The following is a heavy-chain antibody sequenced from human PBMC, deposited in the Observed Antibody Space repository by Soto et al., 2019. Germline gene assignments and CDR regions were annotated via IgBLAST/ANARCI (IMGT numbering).Heavy chain of an antibody. V-gene: IGHV4-59*08. D-gene: IGHD6-13*01. CDR3: ARQGAAAAGPSYYYYYGMDV. J-gene: IGHJ6*02. CDR2: LYCNGDT. Sequence: SETLSLSCTVPGVSMSGYYWSSNGQPPGESLAGHGYLYCNGDTDYNPSLKSRVTISVDTSKNPFSLKLSSVTTADTAVYYCARQGAAAAGPSYYYYYGMDVWGQGTTVTVSS. CDR1: GVSMSGYY.